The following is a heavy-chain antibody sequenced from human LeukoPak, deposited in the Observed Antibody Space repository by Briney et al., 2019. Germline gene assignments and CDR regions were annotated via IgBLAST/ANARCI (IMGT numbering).Heavy chain of an antibody. V-gene: IGHV1-8*03. J-gene: IGHJ4*02. Sequence: GASMKVSCKASGYTFTSYAMHWVRQAPGQRLEWMGWMNPNSGNTGYTQKFQGRVTITRNTSISTAYMELSSLRSEDTAVYYCARGHTLGRDGYILLDYWGQGTLVTVSS. CDR1: GYTFTSYA. D-gene: IGHD5-24*01. CDR2: MNPNSGNT. CDR3: ARGHTLGRDGYILLDY.